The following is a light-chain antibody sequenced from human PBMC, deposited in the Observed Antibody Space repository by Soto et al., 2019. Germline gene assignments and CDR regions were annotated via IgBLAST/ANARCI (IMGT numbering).Light chain of an antibody. CDR3: QQYMNWPT. CDR1: QSLSSSY. J-gene: IGKJ5*01. V-gene: IGKV3-20*01. Sequence: ENVLTHSPGTLSLSPGERATLSFRASQSLSSSYLAWYQQKPGQAPRLLIYGASSRATGIPDRFSGSGSGTEFSLTISSLQSEDFAVYYCQQYMNWPTFGQGTRLEI. CDR2: GAS.